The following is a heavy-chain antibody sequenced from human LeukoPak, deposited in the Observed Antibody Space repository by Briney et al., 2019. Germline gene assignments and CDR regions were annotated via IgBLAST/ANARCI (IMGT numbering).Heavy chain of an antibody. Sequence: PSETLSLTCAVSGDSISSYYWSWIRQPPGKGLEWIGYIYTSGTSNYNPSLKSRVTMSVDTSKNHFSLRLSSVTAADTAVYYCAGTPWGIRAPRWIDPWGQGTLVTVSS. V-gene: IGHV4-4*09. CDR1: GDSISSYY. CDR2: IYTSGTS. CDR3: AGTPWGIRAPRWIDP. J-gene: IGHJ5*02. D-gene: IGHD3-16*01.